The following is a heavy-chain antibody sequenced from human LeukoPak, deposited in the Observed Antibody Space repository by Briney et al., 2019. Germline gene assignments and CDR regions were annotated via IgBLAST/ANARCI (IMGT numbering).Heavy chain of an antibody. V-gene: IGHV1-69*01. CDR1: GGTFSNYA. CDR2: IIPIFGTA. Sequence: SVKVSCKASGGTFSNYAISWVRQAPGQGLEWVGGIIPIFGTANYAQKFQGRVTITADESTSTAYMELSSLRSEDTAVYYCARDGTAMVTRGFYDYWGQGTLVTVSS. D-gene: IGHD5-18*01. J-gene: IGHJ4*02. CDR3: ARDGTAMVTRGFYDY.